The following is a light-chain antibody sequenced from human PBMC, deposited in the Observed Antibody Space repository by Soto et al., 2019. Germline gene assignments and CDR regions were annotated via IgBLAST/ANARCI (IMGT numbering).Light chain of an antibody. CDR1: QTISNW. J-gene: IGKJ1*01. Sequence: DIQMTQSPSTLSASVGDRVTISCRASQTISNWLAWYQQKPGKAPKLLIYDASSLESGVPSRFSGSGSGTQFTLTISSLLPEDFANYYCQKYNRFWTFSQGTKVELK. CDR3: QKYNRFWT. CDR2: DAS. V-gene: IGKV1-5*01.